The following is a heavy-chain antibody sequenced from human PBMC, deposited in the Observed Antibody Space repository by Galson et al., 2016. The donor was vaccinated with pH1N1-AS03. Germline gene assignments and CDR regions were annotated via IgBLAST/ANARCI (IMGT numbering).Heavy chain of an antibody. CDR3: ARGPVSYANYWFPPPDY. CDR1: GFTFSSYA. D-gene: IGHD4/OR15-4a*01. CDR2: ISGNGFST. J-gene: IGHJ4*02. V-gene: IGHV3-64*01. Sequence: SLRLSCAVGGFTFSSYAMFWVRQAPGKGLEYVSAISGNGFSTYYANSVKDRFTVSRDNSKTTLYLQMGSLRVEDMAVYYCARGPVSYANYWFPPPDYWGQGTLVTVSS.